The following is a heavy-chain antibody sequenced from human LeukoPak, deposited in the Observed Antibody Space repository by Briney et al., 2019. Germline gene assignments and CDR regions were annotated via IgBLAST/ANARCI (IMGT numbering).Heavy chain of an antibody. D-gene: IGHD3-22*01. CDR1: VYSFTSYW. Sequence: GESLKISCKGSVYSFTSYWIGWVRQMPGKGLGWMGIIYPGDSDTRYSPSFQGQVTISADKSISTAYLQWSSLKASDTAMYYCARRDSSGYYYVGLFDYWGQGTLVTVSS. CDR3: ARRDSSGYYYVGLFDY. V-gene: IGHV5-51*01. J-gene: IGHJ4*02. CDR2: IYPGDSDT.